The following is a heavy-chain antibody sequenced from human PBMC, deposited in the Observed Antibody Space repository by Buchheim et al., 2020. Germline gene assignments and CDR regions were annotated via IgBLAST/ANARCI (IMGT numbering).Heavy chain of an antibody. V-gene: IGHV4-61*02. CDR3: AREDCTGGVCSEGGNYYGMDV. D-gene: IGHD2-8*02. CDR1: GGSISSGSYY. J-gene: IGHJ6*02. Sequence: QVQLQESGPGLVKPSQTLSLTCTVSGGSISSGSYYWSWIRQPAGKGLEWIGRIYTSGSTNYNPSLKSRVTISVDTSKNQFSLKLSSVTAADTAVYYCAREDCTGGVCSEGGNYYGMDVWGQRTT. CDR2: IYTSGST.